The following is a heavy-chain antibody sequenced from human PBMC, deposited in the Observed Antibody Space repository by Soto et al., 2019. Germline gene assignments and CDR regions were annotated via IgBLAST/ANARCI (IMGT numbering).Heavy chain of an antibody. V-gene: IGHV1-18*01. J-gene: IGHJ5*02. CDR3: ARDLGGVCSGGSCYSINWFDP. CDR1: GYTFTSYG. D-gene: IGHD2-15*01. Sequence: GASVKVSCKASGYTFTSYGISWVRQAPGQGLEWMGWISAYNGNTNYAQKLQGRVTMTTDTSTSTAYMELRSLRSDDTAVYYCARDLGGVCSGGSCYSINWFDPWGQGTLVTVSS. CDR2: ISAYNGNT.